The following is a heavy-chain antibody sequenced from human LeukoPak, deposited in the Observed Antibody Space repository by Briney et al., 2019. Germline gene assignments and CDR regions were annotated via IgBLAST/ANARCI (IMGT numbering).Heavy chain of an antibody. J-gene: IGHJ4*02. CDR1: GFTFSTYV. CDR3: ARETSGNYYFDS. D-gene: IGHD1-26*01. CDR2: IDSGGNYI. V-gene: IGHV3-21*01. Sequence: PGGSLRLSCAASGFTFSTYVMKWVRQAPGKGLAWVSSIDSGGNYIYYADSVKGRFTISRDNAKNSLYLQMNSLRAEDKAVYYCARETSGNYYFDSWGQGTLVTVSS.